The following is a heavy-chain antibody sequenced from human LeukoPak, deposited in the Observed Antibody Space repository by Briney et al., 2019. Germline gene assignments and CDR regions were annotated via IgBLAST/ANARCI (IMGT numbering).Heavy chain of an antibody. CDR3: ARGGHRQKEF. V-gene: IGHV3-7*01. CDR2: IKQDGSDK. Sequence: GGSLRLSCAASGFTFSSCCMTWVRQSPGKGLEWVAIIKQDGSDKYYVDSVKGRFTISRDNAKNSLYLQMSSLRAEDTAVYYCARGGHRQKEFWGQGTLVTVSS. CDR1: GFTFSSCC. D-gene: IGHD3-10*01. J-gene: IGHJ4*02.